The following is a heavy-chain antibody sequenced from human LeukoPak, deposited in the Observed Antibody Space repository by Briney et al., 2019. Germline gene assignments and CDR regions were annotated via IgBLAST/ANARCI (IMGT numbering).Heavy chain of an antibody. CDR1: GYTFTSYD. V-gene: IGHV1-8*01. Sequence: ASVKVSCKASGYTFTSYDINWVRQATGQGLEWMGWMNPNSGNTGYAQKSQGRVTMTRNTSISTAYMELSSLRSEDTAVYYCATTTAYSRHDYWGQGTLVTVSS. D-gene: IGHD4-17*01. CDR3: ATTTAYSRHDY. CDR2: MNPNSGNT. J-gene: IGHJ4*02.